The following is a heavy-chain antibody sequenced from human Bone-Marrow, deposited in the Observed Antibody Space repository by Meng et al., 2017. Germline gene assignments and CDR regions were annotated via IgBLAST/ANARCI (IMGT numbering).Heavy chain of an antibody. J-gene: IGHJ4*02. CDR2: INWNGGST. CDR1: GFTFDDYG. CDR3: ARVPALRSWGDH. V-gene: IGHV3-20*04. Sequence: GESLKISCAASGFTFDDYGMSWVRQAPGKGLEWVSGINWNGGSTGYADSVKGRFTISRDNAKNSLYLQMNSLRAEDTALYYCARVPALRSWGDHWGQGTLVTVSS. D-gene: IGHD6-13*01.